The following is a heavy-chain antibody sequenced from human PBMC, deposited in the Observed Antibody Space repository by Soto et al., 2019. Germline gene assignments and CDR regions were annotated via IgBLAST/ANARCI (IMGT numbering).Heavy chain of an antibody. CDR2: ITGSGGRA. V-gene: IGHV3-23*01. Sequence: PGGSLRFSCAASGFTFSNFFMSLVRHIPGKGLHCVSGITGSGGRAYYADSVKGRFTISRDNSRNTLYLQMSRLGAEDTAMYHCEVHIGQNYYTTDVWGQGTTVTVS. CDR3: EVHIGQNYYTTDV. J-gene: IGHJ6*02. CDR1: GFTFSNFF.